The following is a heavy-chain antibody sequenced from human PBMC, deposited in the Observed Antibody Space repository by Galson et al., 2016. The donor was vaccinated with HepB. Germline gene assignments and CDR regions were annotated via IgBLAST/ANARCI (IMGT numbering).Heavy chain of an antibody. CDR2: STSGVST. Sequence: SLRLSCAASGFTLNNYAMTWVRQAPGKGLEWVSVSTSGVSTYYADSVKGRLTISRDDSNSMLYLQMNSLRPEDSALYYCTKHEVRTHDHWGQGTLVTVSS. D-gene: IGHD3-22*01. V-gene: IGHV3-23*01. J-gene: IGHJ4*02. CDR3: TKHEVRTHDH. CDR1: GFTLNNYA.